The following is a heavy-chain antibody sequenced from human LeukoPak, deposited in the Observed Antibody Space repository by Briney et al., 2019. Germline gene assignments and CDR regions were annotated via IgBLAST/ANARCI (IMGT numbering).Heavy chain of an antibody. J-gene: IGHJ4*02. Sequence: GASVKVSCKASGYTFTSYDINWVRQATGQGLEWLGWMNPNSGKTGYAQKFQGRVTITRNTSISTAYMELSSLRSEDTAVYYCARVGDPVTTIDYWGQGTLVTVSS. CDR3: ARVGDPVTTIDY. D-gene: IGHD4-17*01. V-gene: IGHV1-8*03. CDR2: MNPNSGKT. CDR1: GYTFTSYD.